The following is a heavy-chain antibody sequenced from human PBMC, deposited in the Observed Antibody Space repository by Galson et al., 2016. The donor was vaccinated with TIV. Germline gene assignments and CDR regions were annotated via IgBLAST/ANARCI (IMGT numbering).Heavy chain of an antibody. Sequence: QVHLQESGPGLQKPSETLSLTCTVFDDSITSPKYFWGWIRQPPGKGLEWIGSGDYDGSTYYNPHLESRVAISVDTSKGQFSLTVRSGSAADTAVYFCARHREWDWELAYWGQGTQVTVSS. D-gene: IGHD1-26*01. CDR1: DDSITSPKYF. CDR3: ARHREWDWELAY. J-gene: IGHJ4*02. V-gene: IGHV4-39*07. CDR2: GDYDGST.